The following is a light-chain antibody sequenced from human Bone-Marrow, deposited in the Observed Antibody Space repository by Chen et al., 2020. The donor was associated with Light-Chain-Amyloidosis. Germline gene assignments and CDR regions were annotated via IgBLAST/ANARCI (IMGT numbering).Light chain of an antibody. Sequence: SYVLTQRSSVSVAPGQTATIACGGNNIGSTSVHWYQQTPGQAPLLVVYDDSDRTSGIPERLSGSNSGNTATLTISRVEAGDEADDYCQVWDRLSARPVFGGGTKLTVL. J-gene: IGLJ3*02. CDR3: QVWDRLSARPV. CDR1: NIGSTS. CDR2: DDS. V-gene: IGLV3-21*02.